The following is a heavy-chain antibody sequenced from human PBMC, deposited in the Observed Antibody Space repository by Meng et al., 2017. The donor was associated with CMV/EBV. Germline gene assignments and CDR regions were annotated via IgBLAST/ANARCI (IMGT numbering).Heavy chain of an antibody. Sequence: GESLKISCAASGFTFSSYSMNWVRQAPGQGLEWMGWINPNSGGTNYAQKFQGRVTMTRDTSISTAYMELSRLRSDDTAVYYCARDRATTIFGDFDYWGQGTLVTVSS. V-gene: IGHV1-2*02. CDR1: GFTFSSYS. J-gene: IGHJ4*02. D-gene: IGHD3-3*01. CDR3: ARDRATTIFGDFDY. CDR2: INPNSGGT.